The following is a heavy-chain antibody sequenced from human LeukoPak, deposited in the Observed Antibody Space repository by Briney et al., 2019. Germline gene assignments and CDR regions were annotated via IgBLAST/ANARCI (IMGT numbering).Heavy chain of an antibody. D-gene: IGHD3-22*01. CDR2: IYPVDSDT. CDR1: EYSFSNYW. CDR3: PFTDSSGIGLDQ. Sequence: GESLKISCKGSEYSFSNYWIAWVRQRPGKGLEWMGIIYPVDSDTRYSPSLQGQVTISADKSISIAYLQWSSLMASDTAMYYCPFTDSSGIGLDQWGQGTLVIVSS. V-gene: IGHV5-51*01. J-gene: IGHJ4*02.